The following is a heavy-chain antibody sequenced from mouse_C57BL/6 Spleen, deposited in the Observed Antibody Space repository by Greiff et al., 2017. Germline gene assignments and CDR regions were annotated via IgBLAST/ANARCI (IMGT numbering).Heavy chain of an antibody. CDR2: IYPSDSET. V-gene: IGHV1-61*01. D-gene: IGHD2-4*01. CDR3: AREITNWYFDV. J-gene: IGHJ1*03. Sequence: QVQLQQPGAELVRPGSSVKLSCKASGYTFTSYWMDWVKQRPGQGLEWIGNIYPSDSETHYNQKFKDKATLTVDKSSSTAYMQLSSLTSEDSAVYYCAREITNWYFDVWGTGTTVTVSS. CDR1: GYTFTSYW.